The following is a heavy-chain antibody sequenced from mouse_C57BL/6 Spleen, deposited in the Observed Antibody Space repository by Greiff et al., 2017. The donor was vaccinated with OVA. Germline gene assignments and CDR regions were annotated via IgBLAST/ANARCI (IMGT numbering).Heavy chain of an antibody. V-gene: IGHV1-80*01. CDR2: IYPGDGDT. Sequence: QVQLQQSGAELVKPGASVKISCKASGYAFSSYWMNWVKQRPGKGLEWIGQIYPGDGDTNYNGKFKGKATLTADKSSSTAYMQLSSLTSEDSAVYFCAREVYSNHEGYAMDYWGQGTSVTVSS. D-gene: IGHD2-5*01. J-gene: IGHJ4*01. CDR1: GYAFSSYW. CDR3: AREVYSNHEGYAMDY.